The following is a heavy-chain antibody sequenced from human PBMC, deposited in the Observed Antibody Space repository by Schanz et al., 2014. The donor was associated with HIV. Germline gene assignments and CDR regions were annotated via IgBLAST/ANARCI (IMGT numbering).Heavy chain of an antibody. CDR2: IYYSGST. J-gene: IGHJ3*01. V-gene: IGHV4-34*11. Sequence: QVQLQQWGAGLLKPSETLSLTCAVYGGSFRGYYWSWIRQPQGKGLEWIGYIYYSGSTNYNPSLKGRVTMSAGPSRNQFSLELTSVTMADTAMYFCAREWSGFDLGGHGTMVTVSP. CDR1: GGSFRGYY. D-gene: IGHD3-3*01. CDR3: AREWSGFDL.